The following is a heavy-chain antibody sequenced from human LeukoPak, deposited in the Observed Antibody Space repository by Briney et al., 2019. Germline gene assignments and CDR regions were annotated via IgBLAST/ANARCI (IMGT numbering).Heavy chain of an antibody. V-gene: IGHV4-59*04. J-gene: IGHJ4*02. CDR2: IYYSGST. Sequence: RPSETLSLTCTVSGVSISSYYWSWIRQPPGKGLEWIGYIYYSGSTYYNPSLKSRVTISVDTSKNQFSLKLSSVTAADTAVYYCARRVRYCSSTSCYTLVDYWGQGTLVTVSS. CDR1: GVSISSYY. D-gene: IGHD2-2*02. CDR3: ARRVRYCSSTSCYTLVDY.